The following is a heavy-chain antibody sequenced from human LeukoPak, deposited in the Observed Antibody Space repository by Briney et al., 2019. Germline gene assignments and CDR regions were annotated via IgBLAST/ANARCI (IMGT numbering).Heavy chain of an antibody. CDR2: ISSSGSTI. D-gene: IGHD6-19*01. J-gene: IGHJ3*02. CDR3: AKALEQWLTDDAFDI. V-gene: IGHV3-48*03. Sequence: GGSLRLSCAASGFTFSSYEMNWVRQAPGKGLEWVSYISSSGSTIYYADSVKGRFTISRDNAKNSLYLQMNSLRAEDTAVYYCAKALEQWLTDDAFDIWGQGTMVTVSS. CDR1: GFTFSSYE.